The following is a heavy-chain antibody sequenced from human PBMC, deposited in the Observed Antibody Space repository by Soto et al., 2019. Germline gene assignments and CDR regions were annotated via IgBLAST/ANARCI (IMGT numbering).Heavy chain of an antibody. Sequence: GGSLRLSCAASGFTFSSYAMSWVRQAPGKGLEWVSAISGSGGSTYYADSVKGRFTISRDNSKNTLYLQMNSLRAEDTAVYYCAKDVPDPFVVVPGAVQNDAFDIWGQGTMVTVSS. CDR1: GFTFSSYA. CDR2: ISGSGGST. D-gene: IGHD2-2*02. J-gene: IGHJ3*02. CDR3: AKDVPDPFVVVPGAVQNDAFDI. V-gene: IGHV3-23*01.